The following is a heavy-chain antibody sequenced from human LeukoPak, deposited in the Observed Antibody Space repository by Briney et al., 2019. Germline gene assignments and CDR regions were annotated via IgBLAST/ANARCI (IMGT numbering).Heavy chain of an antibody. D-gene: IGHD2-2*01. CDR2: INVSGGST. CDR1: GFTFSSYW. Sequence: GSLRLSCAASGFTFSSYWMSWVRQAPGKGLEWVSGINVSGGSTFYADSVRGRFTISRDNSKNTLYLQMNSLRAEDTAVYYCAKDQYCTSTSCYVGYWGQGTLVTVSS. CDR3: AKDQYCTSTSCYVGY. J-gene: IGHJ4*02. V-gene: IGHV3-23*01.